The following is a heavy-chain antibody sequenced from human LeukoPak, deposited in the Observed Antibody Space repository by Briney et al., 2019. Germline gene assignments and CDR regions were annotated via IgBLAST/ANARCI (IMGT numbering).Heavy chain of an antibody. CDR3: AKTSDYYYYYGMDV. CDR1: GFTFSSYG. Sequence: PGGSLRLSCAASGFTFSSYGMHWVRQAPGKGLEWVAVISYDGSNKYYADSVKGRFTISRDNSKNTLYLQMNSLRAEDTAVYYCAKTSDYYYYYGMDVWGQGTTVTVSS. J-gene: IGHJ6*02. CDR2: ISYDGSNK. V-gene: IGHV3-30*18.